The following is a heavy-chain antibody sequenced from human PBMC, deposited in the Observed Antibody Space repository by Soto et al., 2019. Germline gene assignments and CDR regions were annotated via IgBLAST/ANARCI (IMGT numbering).Heavy chain of an antibody. Sequence: QVQLVESGGGVVQPGRSLRLSCAASTFTFSTYGMHWVRQAPGKGLEWVAFISNDGSNKYYADSVKGRFTISRDNSRNTLYLQMNSLRADDTAVFYCAGEDLVAPGSTFDIWGQGTMVTVSS. CDR3: AGEDLVAPGSTFDI. V-gene: IGHV3-30-3*01. CDR2: ISNDGSNK. J-gene: IGHJ3*02. CDR1: TFTFSTYG. D-gene: IGHD6-13*01.